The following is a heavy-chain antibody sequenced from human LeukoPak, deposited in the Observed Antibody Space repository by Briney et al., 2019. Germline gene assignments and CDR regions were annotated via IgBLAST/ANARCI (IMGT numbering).Heavy chain of an antibody. CDR2: INHSGST. D-gene: IGHD6-6*01. CDR1: GGSFSGYY. V-gene: IGHV4-34*01. CDR3: ARGQAPYSSSSAFDY. Sequence: PSETLSLTCAVYGGSFSGYYWSWIRQPPGKGLEWIGEINHSGSTNYNPSLKSRVTISVDTSKNQFSLKLSSVTAADTAVYYCARGQAPYSSSSAFDYWGQGTLVTVSS. J-gene: IGHJ4*02.